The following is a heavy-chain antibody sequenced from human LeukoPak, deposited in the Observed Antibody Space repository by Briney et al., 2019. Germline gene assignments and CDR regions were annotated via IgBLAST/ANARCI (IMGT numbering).Heavy chain of an antibody. J-gene: IGHJ6*02. CDR3: ARATNFYYYYGIDV. CDR1: GYTFTSYY. D-gene: IGHD1-26*01. CDR2: INPSSGAT. Sequence: ASVKVSCKTSGYTFTSYYIHWVRQAPGQGLEWMGIINPSSGATNYAQKVQGRVTMTRDTSTSTVYMELSSQRSEDTAVYYCARATNFYYYYGIDVWGQGTTVTVSS. V-gene: IGHV1-46*01.